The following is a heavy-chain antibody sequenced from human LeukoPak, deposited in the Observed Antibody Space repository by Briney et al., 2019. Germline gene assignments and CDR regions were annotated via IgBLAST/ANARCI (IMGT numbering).Heavy chain of an antibody. V-gene: IGHV4-34*01. D-gene: IGHD3-10*01. J-gene: IGHJ5*02. CDR3: ARSSQGPYRSGSYHR. Sequence: PSETLSLTCAVYGGSFSGYYWSRIRQPPGEGLEWIGEINHSGSTNYNPSLKSRVTISVDTSKNQFSLKLSSVTAADTAVYYCARSSQGPYRSGSYHRWGQGTLVTVSS. CDR1: GGSFSGYY. CDR2: INHSGST.